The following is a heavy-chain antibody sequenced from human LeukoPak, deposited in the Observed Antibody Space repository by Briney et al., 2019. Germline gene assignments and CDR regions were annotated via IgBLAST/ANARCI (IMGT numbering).Heavy chain of an antibody. D-gene: IGHD2-2*01. Sequence: GGSLRLSCAASGFTVSSNYMSWVRQAPGKGLEWVSVIYSGGSTYYADSVKGRFTISRDNSKNTLYLQMNSLRAEDTAVYYCAREPTDCSSTSCYPAFDIWGQGTMLTVSS. CDR1: GFTVSSNY. CDR2: IYSGGST. V-gene: IGHV3-66*01. J-gene: IGHJ3*02. CDR3: AREPTDCSSTSCYPAFDI.